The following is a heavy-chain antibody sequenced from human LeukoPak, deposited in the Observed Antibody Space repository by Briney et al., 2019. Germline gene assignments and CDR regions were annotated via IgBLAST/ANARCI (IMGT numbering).Heavy chain of an antibody. CDR3: ATLYGGQRADGY. J-gene: IGHJ4*02. D-gene: IGHD2-15*01. Sequence: PGGSLRLSCAASGFIVTNNYMSWVRQAPGKGLEWVSAIYGGDTTEYADSVKGRFIISRDISKNTLYLQMNTVRTEDTAVYYCATLYGGQRADGYRGRGTLVIVSS. V-gene: IGHV3-53*01. CDR1: GFIVTNNY. CDR2: IYGGDTT.